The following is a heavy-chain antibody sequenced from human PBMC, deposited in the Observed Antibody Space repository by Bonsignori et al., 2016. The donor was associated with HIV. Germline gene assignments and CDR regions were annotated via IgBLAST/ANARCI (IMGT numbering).Heavy chain of an antibody. Sequence: SETLSLTCAVYGGSFSGYYWSWIRQPPGKGLEWIGEIDHSGNTNYNPSLKSRVTISVDTSKNQFSLRLSSVTAADTAVYFCARGLAGTLVAPPAMRPNNWFDPWGQGTLVTVSS. J-gene: IGHJ5*02. CDR1: GGSFSGYY. CDR3: ARGLAGTLVAPPAMRPNNWFDP. V-gene: IGHV4-34*01. D-gene: IGHD2-2*01. CDR2: IDHSGNT.